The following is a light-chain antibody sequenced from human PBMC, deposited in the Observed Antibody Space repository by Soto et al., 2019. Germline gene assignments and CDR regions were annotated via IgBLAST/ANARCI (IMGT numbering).Light chain of an antibody. CDR3: HQYYSYPWT. CDR1: QGISSY. J-gene: IGKJ1*01. Sequence: AIRMTQSPSSFSASTGDRVTITCRSSQGISSYLAWYQQKPGKAPKLLIYAASTLPSGFPSRFSGCRAGTHFTLTLSCLQSEDFATYYCHQYYSYPWTVGQGTKVEIK. V-gene: IGKV1-8*01. CDR2: AAS.